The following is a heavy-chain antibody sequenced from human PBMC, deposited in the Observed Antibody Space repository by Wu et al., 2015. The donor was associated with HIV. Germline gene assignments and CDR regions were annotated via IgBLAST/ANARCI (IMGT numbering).Heavy chain of an antibody. CDR1: GATFKSHA. D-gene: IGHD1-26*01. Sequence: QVQLVQSGAEVKKPGSSVRVSCRASGATFKSHAISWVRQAPGQGLEWMGRIIPKFGTPSYAQKFQGRVTIVADQSTNTSYMELRSLRSDDTAVYYCARDADGIVGAKIGRYFDVWGRGSLVRVSS. J-gene: IGHJ2*01. CDR3: ARDADGIVGAKIGRYFDV. V-gene: IGHV1-69*13. CDR2: IIPKFGTP.